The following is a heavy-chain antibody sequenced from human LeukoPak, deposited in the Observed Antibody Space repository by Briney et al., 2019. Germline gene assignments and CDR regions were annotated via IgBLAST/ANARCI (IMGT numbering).Heavy chain of an antibody. V-gene: IGHV1-46*01. CDR3: ASLGSGSFSYY. J-gene: IGHJ4*02. D-gene: IGHD1-26*01. Sequence: ASVKVSCKASGYTFTSYYMHWVRQAPGQGLEWMGIINPSGGSTSYAQKFQGRVTITADKSTSTAYMELSSLRSEDTAVYYCASLGSGSFSYYWGQGTLVTVSS. CDR1: GYTFTSYY. CDR2: INPSGGST.